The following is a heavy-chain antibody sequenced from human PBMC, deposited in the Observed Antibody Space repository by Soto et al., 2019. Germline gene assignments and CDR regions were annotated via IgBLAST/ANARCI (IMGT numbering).Heavy chain of an antibody. CDR3: AHIVVADLGYYFDY. Sequence: QVMLKESGPTLVKPTQTLTLTCTFSGFSLSSTRMAVGWIRQPPGKALEWLALIYWDDDKRYSPFLKSRLTITKDTSKNQVFLTMSNMDPVDTARYYCAHIVVADLGYYFDYWGQGTLVTVSS. CDR2: IYWDDDK. V-gene: IGHV2-5*02. J-gene: IGHJ4*02. D-gene: IGHD5-12*01. CDR1: GFSLSSTRMA.